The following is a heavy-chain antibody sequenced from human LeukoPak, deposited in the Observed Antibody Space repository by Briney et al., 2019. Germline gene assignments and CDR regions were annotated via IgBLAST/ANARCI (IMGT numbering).Heavy chain of an antibody. CDR1: GFSFTAYS. J-gene: IGHJ4*02. Sequence: GGSLRLSCAASGFSFTAYSMNWVRQAPGRGLEWISYIGPGGDIYYADSVTGRFTVSRDTAKNSLYLQMNGLRVEDTAVYYCARRFDSWGKGTLVTVSS. CDR3: ARRFDS. V-gene: IGHV3-48*01. CDR2: IGPGGDI.